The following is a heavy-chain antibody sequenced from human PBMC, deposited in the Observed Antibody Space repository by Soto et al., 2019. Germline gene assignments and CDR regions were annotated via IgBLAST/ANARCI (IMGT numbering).Heavy chain of an antibody. CDR1: GGSISSWY. D-gene: IGHD6-19*01. Sequence: QVQLQESGPGLVKPSETLSLTCTVSGGSISSWYWSWIRQPPGKGLEWIGYIYYSGSTNYNPSLKSGFTISVDTSTKQFSLMLSSVTAADTAVYYCARRYSSAFDFWGQGTLVTVSS. V-gene: IGHV4-59*08. CDR2: IYYSGST. CDR3: ARRYSSAFDF. J-gene: IGHJ4*02.